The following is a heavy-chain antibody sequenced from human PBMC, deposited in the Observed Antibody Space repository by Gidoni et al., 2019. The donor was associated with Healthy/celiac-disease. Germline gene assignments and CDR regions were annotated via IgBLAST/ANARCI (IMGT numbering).Heavy chain of an antibody. CDR2: TYYRSKLYN. Sequence: QVQLQQSGPGLVKPSQNLSLNCAISGDRVSSNSAAWNWIRQSPSRGLEWLGRTYYRSKLYNDYAVSVKSRITINPDTSKNQFSLQLNSVTPEDTAVYYCARESYYDSSGPLDYWGQGTLVTVSS. V-gene: IGHV6-1*01. CDR3: ARESYYDSSGPLDY. J-gene: IGHJ4*02. CDR1: GDRVSSNSAA. D-gene: IGHD3-22*01.